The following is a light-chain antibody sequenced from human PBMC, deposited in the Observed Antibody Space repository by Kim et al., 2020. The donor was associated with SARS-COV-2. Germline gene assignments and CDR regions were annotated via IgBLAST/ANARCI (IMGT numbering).Light chain of an antibody. Sequence: ASVKLTCTLSSGNSRYAIAWHQQRPEKGPQYLMKVDNDGSHTKGDGIPDRFSGSSSGAERYLTISSLQSEDEADYYCQTWGTGIRVFGGGTQLTVL. CDR2: VDNDGSH. V-gene: IGLV4-69*01. CDR1: SGNSRYA. CDR3: QTWGTGIRV. J-gene: IGLJ3*02.